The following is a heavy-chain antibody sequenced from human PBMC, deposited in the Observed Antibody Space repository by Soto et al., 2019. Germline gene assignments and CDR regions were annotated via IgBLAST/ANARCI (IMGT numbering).Heavy chain of an antibody. CDR1: GGSISSGGYY. D-gene: IGHD5-18*01. CDR3: ARDRGAQLWSRGYYYYGMDV. Sequence: SETLSLTCTVSGGSISSGGYYWSWIRQHPGKGLEWIGYIYYSGSTYYNPSLKSRVTISVDTSKNQFSLKLSSVTAADTAVYYCARDRGAQLWSRGYYYYGMDVWGQGTTVTVSS. V-gene: IGHV4-31*03. J-gene: IGHJ6*02. CDR2: IYYSGST.